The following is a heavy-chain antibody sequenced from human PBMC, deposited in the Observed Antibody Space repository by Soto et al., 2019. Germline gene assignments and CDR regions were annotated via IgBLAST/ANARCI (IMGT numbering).Heavy chain of an antibody. CDR1: GFTFSSYA. V-gene: IGHV3-23*01. CDR2: ISGSGGAT. CDR3: AKAGRPFYDLWSENRFDP. D-gene: IGHD3-3*01. Sequence: GGSLRLSCTASGFTFSSYAMTWVRQAPGKGLEWVSSISGSGGATYYADSVEGRFTISRDDSKNTLFLQMDSLRAEDTALYYCAKAGRPFYDLWSENRFDPWGQGTLVTVSS. J-gene: IGHJ5*02.